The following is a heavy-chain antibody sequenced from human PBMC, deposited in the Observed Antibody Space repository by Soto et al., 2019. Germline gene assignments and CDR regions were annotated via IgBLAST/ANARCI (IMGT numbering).Heavy chain of an antibody. J-gene: IGHJ4*02. Sequence: QVQLVESGGGVVQPGRSLRLSCAASGFTFSSYGMHWVRQPPGKGLEWVAVIWFDRSNKHYADSVKGRFTISRDNSKNTLYLQMNSLRAEDTAVYYCAHCSCWYYFDYWSQGTLVTVSS. CDR2: IWFDRSNK. D-gene: IGHD6-13*01. CDR3: AHCSCWYYFDY. CDR1: GFTFSSYG. V-gene: IGHV3-33*01.